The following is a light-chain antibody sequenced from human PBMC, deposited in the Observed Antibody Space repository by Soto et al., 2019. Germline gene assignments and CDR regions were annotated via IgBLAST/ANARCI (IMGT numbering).Light chain of an antibody. CDR3: QQMYSILIT. CDR1: QSISSD. V-gene: IGKV1-39*01. CDR2: AAY. J-gene: IGKJ5*01. Sequence: DIQMTQSRFSLTAPVPERVTLSYRTSQSISSDLNWYQKKEGKAPKILIYAAYSLTSGVPSRVIGSGSGTHVTIPISSLQPEDFATYDGQQMYSILITFAQGTRREIK.